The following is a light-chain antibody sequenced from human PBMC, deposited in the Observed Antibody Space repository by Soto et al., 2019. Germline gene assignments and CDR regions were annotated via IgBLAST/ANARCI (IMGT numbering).Light chain of an antibody. CDR2: EVN. CDR1: STDIGSYNY. V-gene: IGLV2-14*01. CDR3: NSYTTTRTYV. Sequence: QSALTQPASVSGSPGQSITISCTGTSTDIGSYNYVSWYQQHPGKAPKLMIYEVNNRPSGVSNRFSGSKSGNTASLTISGLQTEDDADYYCNSYTTTRTYVFGTGTKLTVL. J-gene: IGLJ1*01.